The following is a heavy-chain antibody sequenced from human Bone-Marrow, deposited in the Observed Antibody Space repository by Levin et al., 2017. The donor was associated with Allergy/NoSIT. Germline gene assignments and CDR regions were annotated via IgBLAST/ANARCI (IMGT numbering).Heavy chain of an antibody. CDR1: GFTFSAFS. CDR3: ARGADKAPTIPFRY. V-gene: IGHV3-48*02. Sequence: PGGSLRLSCAASGFTFSAFSMNWVRQAPGKGLEWISYISSSTKTIYQADSVRGRFTISRDNAKNSLYLQMNSLRDEDTAVYYCARGADKAPTIPFRYWGQGTLVTVSS. J-gene: IGHJ4*02. CDR2: ISSSTKTI. D-gene: IGHD3-3*01.